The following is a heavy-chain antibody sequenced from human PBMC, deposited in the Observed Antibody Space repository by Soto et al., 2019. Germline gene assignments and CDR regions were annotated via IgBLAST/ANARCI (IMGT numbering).Heavy chain of an antibody. CDR1: GYTFTSYY. D-gene: IGHD5-12*01. V-gene: IGHV1-46*01. CDR2: INPSGGST. CDR3: ARAGPSSGSYYYYYGMDV. Sequence: VASVKVSCKASGYTFTSYYMHWVRQAPGQGLEWMGIINPSGGSTSYAQKFQGRVTMTRDTSTSTVYMELSSLRSEDTAVYYCARAGPSSGSYYYYYGMDVWGQGTTVTVSS. J-gene: IGHJ6*02.